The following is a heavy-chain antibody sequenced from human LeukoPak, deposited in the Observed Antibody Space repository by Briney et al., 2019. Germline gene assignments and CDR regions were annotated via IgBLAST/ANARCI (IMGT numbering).Heavy chain of an antibody. CDR2: ISWNSGSE. CDR1: GFSFDDYA. Sequence: GGSLRLSCAASGFSFDDYAMHWLRQAPGKGLQWVSGISWNSGSEGYADSVKGRFTISRDNARNSLSLQMNSLRAEDTAVYYCTKWSTSGSYYTEWGQGTLVIVSS. J-gene: IGHJ4*02. CDR3: TKWSTSGSYYTE. D-gene: IGHD3-10*01. V-gene: IGHV3-9*01.